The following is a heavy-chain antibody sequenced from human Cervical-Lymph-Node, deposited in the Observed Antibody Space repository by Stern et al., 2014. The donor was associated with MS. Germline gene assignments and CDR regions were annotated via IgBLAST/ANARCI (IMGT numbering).Heavy chain of an antibody. CDR3: AHSRVKYCRGGTCYSSLFDY. CDR1: GFSVATAGVG. D-gene: IGHD2-15*01. Sequence: ESGPTLVKPTQTVTLSCTLSGFSVATAGVGVGWIRQPPGKALEWLALIYLDDGKVYSPSLKNRLTIIKDTSKNQVVLTMTNVDPVDTATYYCAHSRVKYCRGGTCYSSLFDYWGQGTLVTVSS. CDR2: IYLDDGK. J-gene: IGHJ4*02. V-gene: IGHV2-5*02.